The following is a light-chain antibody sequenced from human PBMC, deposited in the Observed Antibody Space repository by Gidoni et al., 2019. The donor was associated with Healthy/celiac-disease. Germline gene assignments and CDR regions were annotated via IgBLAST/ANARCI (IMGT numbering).Light chain of an antibody. V-gene: IGKV2-28*01. Sequence: DIVMTQSPLSLPVTPGEPASISCRSSPRLLHSNGYNYLDWYLQKPGQSPQLRIYLGSNRASGVPDRFSGSGSGTDFTLKISRVEAEDVGVYYCMQALQTPITFGQGTRLEIK. CDR3: MQALQTPIT. CDR2: LGS. CDR1: PRLLHSNGYNY. J-gene: IGKJ5*01.